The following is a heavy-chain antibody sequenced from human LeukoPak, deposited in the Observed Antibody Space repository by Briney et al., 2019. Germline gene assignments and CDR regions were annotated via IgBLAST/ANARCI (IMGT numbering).Heavy chain of an antibody. Sequence: GGSLRLSCTASGFSFSSPGMNWVRQAPGKGLEWVSSINGESTFKVYADSVKGRFTISRDNAKNSLYLQMDSLRAEDTAVYYCAKYQAGTWTSYDSSDIWGQGTLVTVSS. CDR1: GFSFSSPG. J-gene: IGHJ3*02. CDR2: INGESTFK. D-gene: IGHD2-2*01. CDR3: AKYQAGTWTSYDSSDI. V-gene: IGHV3-21*01.